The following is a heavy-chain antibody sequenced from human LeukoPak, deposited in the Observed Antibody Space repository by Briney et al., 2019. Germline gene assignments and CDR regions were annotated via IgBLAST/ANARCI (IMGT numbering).Heavy chain of an antibody. V-gene: IGHV3-30*02. CDR1: GFTFSSYG. Sequence: GGSLRLSCAASGFTFSSYGMHWVRQAPGKGLEWVAFIRYDGSNKYYADSVKGRFTISRDNSKNTLYLQMNSLRAEDTAVYYCAKALAMVSAFDYWGQGTLATVSS. D-gene: IGHD5-18*01. J-gene: IGHJ4*02. CDR2: IRYDGSNK. CDR3: AKALAMVSAFDY.